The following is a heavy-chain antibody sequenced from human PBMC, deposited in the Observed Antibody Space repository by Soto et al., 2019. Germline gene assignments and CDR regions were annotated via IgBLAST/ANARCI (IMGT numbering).Heavy chain of an antibody. CDR2: IYPGDSDA. V-gene: IGHV5-51*01. Sequence: PVESVNISCKVSGYRFSTYWVGWVLQMPGKGLEWMGIIYPGDSDARYSPSFKGQVTISVDESTTTAFLQWSSLKASDTAMYFCARSQFDYVWGTSGYFDSWGQGTLVTVSS. D-gene: IGHD3-16*01. J-gene: IGHJ4*02. CDR1: GYRFSTYW. CDR3: ARSQFDYVWGTSGYFDS.